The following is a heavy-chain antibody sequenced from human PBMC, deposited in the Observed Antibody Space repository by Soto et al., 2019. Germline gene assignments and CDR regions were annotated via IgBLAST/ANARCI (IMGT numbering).Heavy chain of an antibody. V-gene: IGHV1-18*01. D-gene: IGHD3-22*01. J-gene: IGHJ4*02. Sequence: ASVKVSCKASGYTFTSYGISWVRQAPGQGLEWMGWISAYNGNTNYAQKLQGRVTMTTDTSTSTAYMELRSLRSDDTAVYYCARIIMDDSSGYYSNFDYWGQGTLVTVSS. CDR1: GYTFTSYG. CDR2: ISAYNGNT. CDR3: ARIIMDDSSGYYSNFDY.